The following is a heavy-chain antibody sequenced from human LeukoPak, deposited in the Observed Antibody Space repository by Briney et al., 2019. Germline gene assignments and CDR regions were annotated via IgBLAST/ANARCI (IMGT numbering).Heavy chain of an antibody. CDR2: IIPILGIA. V-gene: IGHV1-69*04. Sequence: VASVKVSCKASGGTFSSYAISWVRQAPGQGLEWMGRIIPILGIANYAQKFQGRVTITADKSTSTAYMELSSLRSEDTAVYYCAPSLLYDSSGYYYYFDYWGQGTLVTVSS. J-gene: IGHJ4*02. D-gene: IGHD3-22*01. CDR3: APSLLYDSSGYYYYFDY. CDR1: GGTFSSYA.